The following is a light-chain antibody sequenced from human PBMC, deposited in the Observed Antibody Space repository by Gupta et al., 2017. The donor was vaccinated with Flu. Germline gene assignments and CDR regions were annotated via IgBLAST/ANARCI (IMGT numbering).Light chain of an antibody. CDR1: SLRRYS. Sequence: SELTQDPAVSVALGQTVRITCQGDSLRRYSANWYQQRPGQAPILVIYGKNNRPSGIPDRFSGSSSGNTASLTITGPPEEDEADYYCHSRDSSTNHLFGGGTKLTVL. CDR2: GKN. V-gene: IGLV3-19*01. J-gene: IGLJ2*01. CDR3: HSRDSSTNHL.